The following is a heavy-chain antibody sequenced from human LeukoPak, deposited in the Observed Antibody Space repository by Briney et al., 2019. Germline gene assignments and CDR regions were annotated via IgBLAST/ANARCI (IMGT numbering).Heavy chain of an antibody. CDR3: AKNGGRPPFVDY. J-gene: IGHJ4*02. D-gene: IGHD4-23*01. CDR2: ISAYVGTT. Sequence: XNTSAMSWVRXAPGKGLEWVSGISAYVGTTDYADSVKGRFTISRDKSKNTLFLQMSSLRTEDTAVYYCAKNGGRPPFVDYWGQGTLVTVSS. CDR1: XNTSA. V-gene: IGHV3-23*01.